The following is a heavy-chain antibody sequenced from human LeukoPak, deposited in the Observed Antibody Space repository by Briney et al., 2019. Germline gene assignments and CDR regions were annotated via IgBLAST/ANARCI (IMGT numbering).Heavy chain of an antibody. V-gene: IGHV4-4*07. Sequence: SETLSLTCTVSGGSISSYYWSWLRQPAGKGLERIGRIYTSGSTNYNPSLKSRVTMSVDTSKNQFSLKLSSVTAADTAVYYCARLVYCSSTSCYTNWFDPWGQGTLVTVSS. CDR2: IYTSGST. CDR3: ARLVYCSSTSCYTNWFDP. CDR1: GGSISSYY. J-gene: IGHJ5*02. D-gene: IGHD2-2*02.